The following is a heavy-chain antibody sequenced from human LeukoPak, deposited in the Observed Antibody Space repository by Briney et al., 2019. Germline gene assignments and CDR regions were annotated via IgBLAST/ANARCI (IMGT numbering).Heavy chain of an antibody. J-gene: IGHJ1*01. Sequence: GGSLRLSCAASGFTFSSYWMHWVRQAPGKGLVWVSRINGDGSSTSYADSVKGRFTISRDNAKNTLYLQMNSLRAEDKAVYYCAKEDVVVITIRYFQHWGQGTLVTVSS. CDR1: GFTFSSYW. CDR2: INGDGSST. CDR3: AKEDVVVITIRYFQH. V-gene: IGHV3-74*01. D-gene: IGHD3-22*01.